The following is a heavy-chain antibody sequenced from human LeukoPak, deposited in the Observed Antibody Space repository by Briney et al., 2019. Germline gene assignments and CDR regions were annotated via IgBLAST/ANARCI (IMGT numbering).Heavy chain of an antibody. D-gene: IGHD3-10*01. J-gene: IGHJ5*02. CDR2: ISAYNGNT. V-gene: IGHV1-18*01. Sequence: ASVKVSCKASGYTFTRYAMNWVRQAPGQGLEWMGWISAYNGNTNYAQKLQGRVTMTTDTSTSTAYMELRSLRSDDTAVYYCARSMVRGASPFDPWGQGTLVTASS. CDR1: GYTFTRYA. CDR3: ARSMVRGASPFDP.